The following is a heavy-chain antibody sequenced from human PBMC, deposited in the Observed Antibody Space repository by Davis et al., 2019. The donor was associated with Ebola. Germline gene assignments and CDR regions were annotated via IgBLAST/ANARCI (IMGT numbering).Heavy chain of an antibody. CDR2: ISYDGSNK. CDR3: AKGEVGDIVVVVAADY. CDR1: GFTFSSYG. J-gene: IGHJ4*02. D-gene: IGHD2-15*01. V-gene: IGHV3-30*18. Sequence: GEPLKISCAASGFTFSSYGMHWVRQAPGKGLEWVAVISYDGSNKYYADSVKGRFTISRDNSKNTLYLQMNSLRAEDTAVYYCAKGEVGDIVVVVAADYWGQGTLVTVSS.